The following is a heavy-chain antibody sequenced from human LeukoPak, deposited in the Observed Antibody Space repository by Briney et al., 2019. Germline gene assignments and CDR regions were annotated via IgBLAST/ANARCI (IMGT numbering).Heavy chain of an antibody. D-gene: IGHD6-13*01. CDR1: GFTFSSYW. J-gene: IGHJ4*02. CDR3: ARVGLGIAAHDY. V-gene: IGHV3-7*01. CDR2: INQDGSEK. Sequence: GGSLRLPCAASGFTFSSYWMTWVRQAPGKGLEWVASINQDGSEKYYVDSVKGRFTISRDNAKNSLSLQMNSLRGEDTAVYYCARVGLGIAAHDYWGQGTLVTVSS.